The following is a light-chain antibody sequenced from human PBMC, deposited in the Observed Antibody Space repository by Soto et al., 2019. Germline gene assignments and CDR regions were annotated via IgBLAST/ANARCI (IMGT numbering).Light chain of an antibody. Sequence: EIVMMQSPATLSVSPGERATLSCRASESVSGNLAWYQQKPGQAPRLLIYDTASRATAIPARFSGSGSGTEFTLTISSLQSEDFAVYYCQQYSKWPTFGQGTRWRL. CDR2: DTA. CDR1: ESVSGN. V-gene: IGKV3-15*01. CDR3: QQYSKWPT. J-gene: IGKJ5*01.